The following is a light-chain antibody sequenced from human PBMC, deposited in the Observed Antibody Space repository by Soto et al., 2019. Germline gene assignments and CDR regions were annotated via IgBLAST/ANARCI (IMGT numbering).Light chain of an antibody. J-gene: IGKJ1*01. CDR2: AAS. CDR3: QQSYSTPRT. V-gene: IGKV1-39*01. CDR1: QSISSY. Sequence: DIPMTPSPSSLSASVGARASTTCRASQSISSYLNWYQQKPGKAPKLLIYAASSLQSGVPSRFSGSGSGTDFTLTISSLQPEDFATYYCQQSYSTPRTFGQGTQVDI.